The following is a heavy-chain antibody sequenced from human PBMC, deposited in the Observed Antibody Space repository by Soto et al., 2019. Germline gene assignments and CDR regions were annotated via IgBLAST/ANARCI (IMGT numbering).Heavy chain of an antibody. V-gene: IGHV1-24*01. CDR2: FDPEDGET. J-gene: IGHJ3*02. Sequence: ASVKVSCKVSGYTLTELSMHWVRQAPGKGLEWMGGFDPEDGETIYAQKFQGRVTMTEDTSTDTAYMELSSLRSEDTAVYYCATGTHTKYCSSTRCYYGSGSCAFDIWGQGTMVTVSS. CDR1: GYTLTELS. D-gene: IGHD2-2*01. CDR3: ATGTHTKYCSSTRCYYGSGSCAFDI.